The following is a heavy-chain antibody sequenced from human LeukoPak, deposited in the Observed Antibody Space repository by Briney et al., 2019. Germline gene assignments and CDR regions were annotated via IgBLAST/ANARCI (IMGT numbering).Heavy chain of an antibody. Sequence: GGSLRLSCAASGFTVSSNYMSWVRQAPGKGLEWVSVIYSGGSTYYADSVKGRFTISRDNSKNTLYLQMNSLRAEDTAVYYCTSTVLRFLEWLSLSDAFDIWGQGTMVTVSS. CDR2: IYSGGST. D-gene: IGHD3-3*01. CDR1: GFTVSSNY. CDR3: TSTVLRFLEWLSLSDAFDI. J-gene: IGHJ3*02. V-gene: IGHV3-53*01.